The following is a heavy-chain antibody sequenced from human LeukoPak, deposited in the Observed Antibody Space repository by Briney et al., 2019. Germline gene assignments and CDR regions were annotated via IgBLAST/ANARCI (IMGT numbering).Heavy chain of an antibody. CDR2: IVVGSGNT. CDR1: GFTFTSSA. D-gene: IGHD3-3*01. CDR3: NFYDFWSGYTFDY. J-gene: IGHJ4*02. V-gene: IGHV1-58*01. Sequence: SVKVSCKASGFTFTSSAVQWVRQARGQRLEWIGWIVVGSGNTNYAQKFQERVTITRDMSTSTAYMELSSLRSEDTAVYYCNFYDFWSGYTFDYWGQGTLVTVSS.